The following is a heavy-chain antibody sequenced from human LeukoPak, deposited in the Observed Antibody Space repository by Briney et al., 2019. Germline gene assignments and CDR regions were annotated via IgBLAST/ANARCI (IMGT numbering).Heavy chain of an antibody. J-gene: IGHJ6*03. CDR1: GFTFSSYG. V-gene: IGHV3-30*02. CDR3: AKAVQTIFGVGNYYMDV. Sequence: GGSLRLSCAPSGFTFSSYGMHWVRQAPGKGLEWVAFIRYDGSKKYYADSVKGRFTISRDNSKNTLYLQMDSLRAEDTAVYYCAKAVQTIFGVGNYYMDVWGKGTTVTVSS. CDR2: IRYDGSKK. D-gene: IGHD3-3*01.